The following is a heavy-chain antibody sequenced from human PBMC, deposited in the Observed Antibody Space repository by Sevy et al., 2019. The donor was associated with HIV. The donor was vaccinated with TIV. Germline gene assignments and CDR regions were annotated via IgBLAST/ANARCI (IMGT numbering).Heavy chain of an antibody. D-gene: IGHD6-19*01. J-gene: IGHJ4*02. Sequence: GGSLRLSCAASGFTFSTYGLSWVRQAPGKGLEWVSAISGIGGSTYYADSVKGRFTISRDNSKNTLYLKMNSLRAEDTAVYYCATHRGQWLFTAVFDYWGQGTLVTVSS. V-gene: IGHV3-23*01. CDR3: ATHRGQWLFTAVFDY. CDR1: GFTFSTYG. CDR2: ISGIGGST.